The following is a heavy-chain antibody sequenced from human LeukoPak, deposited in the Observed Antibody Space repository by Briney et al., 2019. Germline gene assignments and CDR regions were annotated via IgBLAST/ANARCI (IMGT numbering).Heavy chain of an antibody. CDR3: ARVRQYCSSTSCSFPEGWYFDL. Sequence: PSETLSLTCAVYGGSFSGYYWSWIRQPPGEGLEWIGEINHSGNTNYNPSLKSRVTISVDTSKNQVSLKLNSVTAADTAVYYCARVRQYCSSTSCSFPEGWYFDLWGRGTLVTVSS. J-gene: IGHJ2*01. V-gene: IGHV4-34*01. D-gene: IGHD2-2*01. CDR2: INHSGNT. CDR1: GGSFSGYY.